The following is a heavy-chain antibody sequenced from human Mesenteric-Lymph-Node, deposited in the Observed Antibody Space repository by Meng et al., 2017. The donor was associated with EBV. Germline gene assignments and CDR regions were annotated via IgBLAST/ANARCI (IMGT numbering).Heavy chain of an antibody. Sequence: QVQLVQSGAEVMKPGAAGKVSCKASGYMFTSHGVSWVRQAPGQGLEWMAWVSAYNGNTNYAKQFQGRVTVTADTATSTAYMELRSLTSDDTAVYYCTRDGPNYGNYINFDYWGKGTLVTVST. V-gene: IGHV1-18*01. CDR2: VSAYNGNT. D-gene: IGHD4-11*01. J-gene: IGHJ4*02. CDR1: GYMFTSHG. CDR3: TRDGPNYGNYINFDY.